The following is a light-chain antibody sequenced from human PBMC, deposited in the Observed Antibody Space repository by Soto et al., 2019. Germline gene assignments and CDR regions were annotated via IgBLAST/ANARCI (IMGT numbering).Light chain of an antibody. CDR2: EVT. CDR1: SSDVGGYNY. CDR3: KSRTNRNTLV. J-gene: IGLJ3*02. Sequence: QSALAQPASVSGSPGQSITISCTGTSSDVGGYNYVSWYQQHPGKAPKLIIYEVTHRPSGVSSRFYGSRSGNTASLTISGLQAEDEADYYCKSRTNRNTLVFGGGTKVTV. V-gene: IGLV2-14*01.